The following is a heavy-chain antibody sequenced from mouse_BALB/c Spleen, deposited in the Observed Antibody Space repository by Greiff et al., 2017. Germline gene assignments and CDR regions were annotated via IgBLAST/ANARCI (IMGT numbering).Heavy chain of an antibody. Sequence: EVKLVESGGGLVKLGGSLKLSCAASGFTFSSYYMSWVRQTPEKRLELVAAINSNGGSTYYPDTVKGRFTISRDNAKNTLYLQMSSLKSEDTALYYCARQGYYRYDVGYAMDYWGQGTSVTVSS. CDR1: GFTFSSYY. D-gene: IGHD2-14*01. J-gene: IGHJ4*01. V-gene: IGHV5-6-2*01. CDR3: ARQGYYRYDVGYAMDY. CDR2: INSNGGST.